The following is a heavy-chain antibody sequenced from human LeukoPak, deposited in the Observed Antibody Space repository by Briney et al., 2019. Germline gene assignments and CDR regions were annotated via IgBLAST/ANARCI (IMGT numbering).Heavy chain of an antibody. D-gene: IGHD3-9*01. CDR1: GFTVSSNY. V-gene: IGHV3-53*04. J-gene: IGHJ6*02. CDR3: ATMYYDILTGYYNPYYHYGMDV. CDR2: IYSGGST. Sequence: GGSLRLSCAASGFTVSSNYMSWVRQAPGKGLEWVSVIYSGGSTYYADSVKGRFTISRHNSKNTLYLQMNSLRAEDTAVYYCATMYYDILTGYYNPYYHYGMDVWGQGTTVTVSS.